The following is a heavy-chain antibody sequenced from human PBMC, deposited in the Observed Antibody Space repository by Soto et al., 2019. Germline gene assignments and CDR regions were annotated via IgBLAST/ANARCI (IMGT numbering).Heavy chain of an antibody. CDR3: AREGVVVVAAIQMGMDV. CDR2: MNPNSGNT. CDR1: GYTFTSYD. J-gene: IGHJ6*02. D-gene: IGHD2-15*01. V-gene: IGHV1-8*01. Sequence: GASVKVSCKASGYTFTSYDINWVRQATGQGLEWMGWMNPNSGNTGYAQKFQGRVTMTRNTSISTAYMELSSLRSEDTAVYYCAREGVVVVAAIQMGMDVWGQGTTVTVS.